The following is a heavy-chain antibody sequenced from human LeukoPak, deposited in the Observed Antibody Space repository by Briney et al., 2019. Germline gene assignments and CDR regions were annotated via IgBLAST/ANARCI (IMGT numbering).Heavy chain of an antibody. CDR3: ARDRGPKTYYYYGMDV. Sequence: TGGSLRLSCAASGFTFSTYAMSWVRQAPGKGLEWVTTISGGGDKQYADHVKGRFTVSRDDSKNTLYLQMNSLRAEDTAVYYCARDRGPKTYYYYGMDVWGQGTTVTVSS. V-gene: IGHV3-23*01. D-gene: IGHD3/OR15-3a*01. CDR1: GFTFSTYA. J-gene: IGHJ6*02. CDR2: ISGGGDK.